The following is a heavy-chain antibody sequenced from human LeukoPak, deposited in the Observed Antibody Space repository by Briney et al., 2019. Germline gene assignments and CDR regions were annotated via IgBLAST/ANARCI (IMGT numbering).Heavy chain of an antibody. Sequence: KPSETLSLTCTVPGYSISSGYYWGWIRQPPGKGLEWIGSIYHSGSTYYNPSLKSRVTISVDTSKNQFSLKLSSVTAADTAVYYCARGGTVSSAFDIWGQGTMVTVSS. CDR1: GYSISSGYY. CDR2: IYHSGST. D-gene: IGHD1-14*01. CDR3: ARGGTVSSAFDI. J-gene: IGHJ3*02. V-gene: IGHV4-38-2*02.